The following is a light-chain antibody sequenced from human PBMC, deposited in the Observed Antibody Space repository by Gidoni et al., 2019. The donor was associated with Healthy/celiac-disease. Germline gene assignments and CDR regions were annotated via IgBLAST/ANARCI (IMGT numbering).Light chain of an antibody. Sequence: EIVMTQSPLSLPVTPGEPASISCRSSQGLLHSNGYNYLDWYLQKPGQSPQLLLYLGSNRASVVLDRVSGSGSGTDLTLKISRVAAGDVGVYYCMQALQTPITFGQGTRLEIK. CDR1: QGLLHSNGYNY. V-gene: IGKV2-28*01. CDR2: LGS. J-gene: IGKJ5*01. CDR3: MQALQTPIT.